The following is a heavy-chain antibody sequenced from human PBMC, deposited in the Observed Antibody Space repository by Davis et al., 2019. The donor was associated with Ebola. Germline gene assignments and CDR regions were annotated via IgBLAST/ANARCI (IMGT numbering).Heavy chain of an antibody. Sequence: AASVKVSCKASGYTFTNYYMHWVRQAPGQGLEWMGMINPNDGRTIYAQKFQGRVTVTRDTSTTTVYMELSGLRSEDSAVYYCATEPPESYYFDYWGQGTLVSVSP. J-gene: IGHJ4*02. D-gene: IGHD1-26*01. V-gene: IGHV1-46*03. CDR1: GYTFTNYY. CDR2: INPNDGRT. CDR3: ATEPPESYYFDY.